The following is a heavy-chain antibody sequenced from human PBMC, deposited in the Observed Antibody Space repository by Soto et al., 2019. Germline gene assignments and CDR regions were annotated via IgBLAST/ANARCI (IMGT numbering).Heavy chain of an antibody. D-gene: IGHD3-22*01. CDR1: GGTFSSYA. J-gene: IGHJ6*02. Sequence: SVKVSCKASGGTFSSYAISWVRQAPGQGLEWMGGIIPIFGTANYAQKFQGRVTITADESTSTAYMELSSLRSEDTAVYYCAIHRGYDRSGYYYPPKYYGMDVWGQGTTVTVSS. V-gene: IGHV1-69*13. CDR2: IIPIFGTA. CDR3: AIHRGYDRSGYYYPPKYYGMDV.